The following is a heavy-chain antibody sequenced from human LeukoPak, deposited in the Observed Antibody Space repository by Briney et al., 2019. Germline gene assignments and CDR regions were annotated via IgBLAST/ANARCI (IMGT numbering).Heavy chain of an antibody. J-gene: IGHJ5*02. CDR2: IYYSGST. CDR1: GGSISSSTYY. D-gene: IGHD5-12*01. Sequence: SETLSLTCTVSGGSISSSTYYWGWIRQPPGKGLEWIGSIYYSGSTYYNPSLKSRVTMSVDTSKNQVSLKLSSVTAADTAVYYCASGYRVWNWFDPWGQGTLVTVSS. V-gene: IGHV4-39*07. CDR3: ASGYRVWNWFDP.